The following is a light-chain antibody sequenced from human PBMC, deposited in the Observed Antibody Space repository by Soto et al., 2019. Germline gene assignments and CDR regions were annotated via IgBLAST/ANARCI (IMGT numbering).Light chain of an antibody. Sequence: QSVLTQPASVSGSPGQSITISCTGTSSDLGDYNYVSWYQQHPGKAPKLMIYDVDTRPSGVSDRFSGSKSGNTASLTISGLQAEDEADYYCSSYTSSNTYVFGTGTKVTVL. CDR1: SSDLGDYNY. J-gene: IGLJ1*01. CDR3: SSYTSSNTYV. CDR2: DVD. V-gene: IGLV2-14*01.